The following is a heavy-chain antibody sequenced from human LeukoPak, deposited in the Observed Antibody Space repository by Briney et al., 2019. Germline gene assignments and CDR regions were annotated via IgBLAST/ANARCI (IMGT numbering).Heavy chain of an antibody. J-gene: IGHJ6*04. V-gene: IGHV1-69*06. D-gene: IGHD3-10*01. CDR2: IIPIFGTA. CDR1: GGTFSSYA. Sequence: SVKASCKASGGTFSSYAISWVRQAPGQGLEWMGGIIPIFGTANYAQKFQGRVTITADKSTSTAYMELSSLRSEDTAVYYCARARYYYGSGSYYPDYYYYGMDVWGKGTTVTVSS. CDR3: ARARYYYGSGSYYPDYYYYGMDV.